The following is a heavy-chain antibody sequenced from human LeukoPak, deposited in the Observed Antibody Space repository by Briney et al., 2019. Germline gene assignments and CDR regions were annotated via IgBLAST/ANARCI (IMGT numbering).Heavy chain of an antibody. D-gene: IGHD3-10*01. CDR1: GFTFGDHA. Sequence: GGSLRLSCTASGFTFGDHAMSWVRQAPGKGLEWVCVIRSKAYRGTTEYAASVKGRFTISRDDSKSIACLQMKILKSEDTAVYYCSRGPMQLWVDYFMDVWGKGTTLIVSS. J-gene: IGHJ6*03. CDR2: IRSKAYRGTT. CDR3: SRGPMQLWVDYFMDV. V-gene: IGHV3-49*04.